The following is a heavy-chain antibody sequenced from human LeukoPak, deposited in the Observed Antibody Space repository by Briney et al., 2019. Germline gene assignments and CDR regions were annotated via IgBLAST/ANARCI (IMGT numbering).Heavy chain of an antibody. CDR2: ISGGGCSK. D-gene: IGHD3-3*01. J-gene: IGHJ4*02. V-gene: IGHV3-23*01. CDR3: AKDSHYDFWSGYPDY. CDR1: GLTLSSYA. Sequence: PGESLTLSCAPCGLTLSSYAMSWARPAPGKGLEWVSSISGGGCSKYDADSVNGRFTISRDITKNTLYLKMNSQRAEDRAVYYCAKDSHYDFWSGYPDYWGQGTLVTVSS.